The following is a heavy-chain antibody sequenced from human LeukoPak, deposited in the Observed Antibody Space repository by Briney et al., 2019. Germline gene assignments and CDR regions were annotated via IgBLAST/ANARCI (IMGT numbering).Heavy chain of an antibody. Sequence: GGSLRLSCAASGFTFSSYSMNWVRQAPGKGLEWVSYISSSSSTIYYADSVKGRFTISRDNAKNSLYLQTNSLRAEDTAVYYCAREAYCGGDCYSGWDYWGQGTLVTVSS. CDR3: AREAYCGGDCYSGWDY. V-gene: IGHV3-48*01. CDR2: ISSSSSTI. D-gene: IGHD2-21*02. CDR1: GFTFSSYS. J-gene: IGHJ4*02.